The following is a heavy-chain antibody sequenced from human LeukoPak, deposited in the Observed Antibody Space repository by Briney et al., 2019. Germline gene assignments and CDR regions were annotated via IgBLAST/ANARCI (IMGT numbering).Heavy chain of an antibody. CDR1: GGSFSGYY. CDR3: ARTLDYGDYRSDY. J-gene: IGHJ4*02. D-gene: IGHD4-17*01. Sequence: KPSETLSLTCAVYGGSFSGYYWSWIRQPPGKGLEWIGEINHSGSTNYNPSLKSRVTISVDTSKNQFSLKLSSVTAADTAVYYCARTLDYGDYRSDYWGQRTLVTVSS. V-gene: IGHV4-34*01. CDR2: INHSGST.